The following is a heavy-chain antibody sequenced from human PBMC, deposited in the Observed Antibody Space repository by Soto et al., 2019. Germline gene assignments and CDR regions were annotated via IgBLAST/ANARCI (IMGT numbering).Heavy chain of an antibody. CDR2: INHSGST. J-gene: IGHJ4*02. CDR1: GGSFSGYY. CDR3: ARGNMAHGGCWIDY. Sequence: QVQLQQWGAGLLKPSETLSLTCAVYGGSFSGYYWSWIRQPPGKGLEWIGEINHSGSTNYNPSLKSRVTISVDTSKNQFSLKLSSVTAADTAVYYCARGNMAHGGCWIDYWGQGTLVTVSS. D-gene: IGHD1-1*01. V-gene: IGHV4-34*01.